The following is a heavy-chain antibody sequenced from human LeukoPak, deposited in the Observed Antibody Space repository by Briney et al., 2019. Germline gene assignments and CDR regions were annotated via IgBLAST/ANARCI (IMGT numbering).Heavy chain of an antibody. D-gene: IGHD4-17*01. Sequence: GESLRLSCAASGLSFSSYWMHWVRQVPGKGLAWVSRINSDGTTTNYADSVKGRFTISRDNAKSTLYLQMSSLRVDDTAVYYCARDLGVTTYWGRGTLVIVSS. J-gene: IGHJ4*02. CDR2: INSDGTTT. CDR3: ARDLGVTTY. CDR1: GLSFSSYW. V-gene: IGHV3-74*01.